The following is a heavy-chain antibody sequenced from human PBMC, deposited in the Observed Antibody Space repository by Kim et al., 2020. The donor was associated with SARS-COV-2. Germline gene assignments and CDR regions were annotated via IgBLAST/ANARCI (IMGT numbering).Heavy chain of an antibody. Sequence: SETLSLTCTVSGGSISSYYWSWIRQPPGKGLEWIGYIYYSGSTNYNPSLKSRVTISVDTSKNQFSLKLSSVTAADTAVYYCARHQDCSSTSCHGGFGYWGQGTLVTVSS. D-gene: IGHD2-2*01. J-gene: IGHJ4*02. CDR1: GGSISSYY. CDR2: IYYSGST. CDR3: ARHQDCSSTSCHGGFGY. V-gene: IGHV4-59*08.